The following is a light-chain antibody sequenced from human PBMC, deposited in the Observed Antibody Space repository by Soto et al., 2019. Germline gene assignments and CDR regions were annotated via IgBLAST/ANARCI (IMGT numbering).Light chain of an antibody. CDR3: QQYNSYSPTWT. CDR1: QSISSW. V-gene: IGKV1-5*03. Sequence: DIQMTQSPSTLSASVGDRVTITCRASQSISSWLAWYQQKPGKAPKLLIYKASSLESGVPSRFSGSGSGTELTLTISSLQPDDFATYYCQQYNSYSPTWTFGQGTKVEIK. J-gene: IGKJ1*01. CDR2: KAS.